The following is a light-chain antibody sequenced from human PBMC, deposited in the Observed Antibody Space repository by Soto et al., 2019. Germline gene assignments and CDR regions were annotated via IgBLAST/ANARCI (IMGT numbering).Light chain of an antibody. CDR1: QSVSNY. J-gene: IGKJ5*01. V-gene: IGKV3-11*01. CDR3: QQRSSWPPIT. CDR2: DAS. Sequence: EIVFTQSPATLSLSPREKATLSCRASQSVSNYLAWYQQKPGQAPRLLIYDASNRATGIPARFSGSGSGTDFTLTISSLEPEDFAVYYCQQRSSWPPITFGQGTR.